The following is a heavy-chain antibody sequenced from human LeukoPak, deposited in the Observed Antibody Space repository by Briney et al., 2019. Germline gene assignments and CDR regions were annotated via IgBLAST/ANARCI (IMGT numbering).Heavy chain of an antibody. J-gene: IGHJ3*02. V-gene: IGHV1-69*05. CDR2: IIPIFGTA. CDR3: ASTIPQHDAFDI. CDR1: GGTFSSYA. D-gene: IGHD5-24*01. Sequence: SVKVSCKASGGTFSSYAISWVRQAPGQGLEWMGRIIPIFGTANYAQKFQGRVTFTTDESTSTAYMELSSLRSEDTAVYYCASTIPQHDAFDIWGQGTMVTVSS.